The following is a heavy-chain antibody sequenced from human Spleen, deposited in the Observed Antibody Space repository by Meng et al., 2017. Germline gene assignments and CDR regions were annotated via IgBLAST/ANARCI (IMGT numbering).Heavy chain of an antibody. D-gene: IGHD1-26*01. CDR2: ISGSDGRT. Sequence: DVQVLESGGDLVQPGGSLRLSCAASGFAFSSFAMSWVRQAPGKRLEWVSTISGSDGRTYYADSVKGRFTISSDNSKNTLYLQMHSLRAEDTAVYYCAKDESSGNYVFDYWGQGTLVTVSS. J-gene: IGHJ4*02. CDR3: AKDESSGNYVFDY. V-gene: IGHV3-23*01. CDR1: GFAFSSFA.